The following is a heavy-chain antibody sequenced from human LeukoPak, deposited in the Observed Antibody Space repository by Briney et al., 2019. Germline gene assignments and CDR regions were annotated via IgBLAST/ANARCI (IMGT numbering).Heavy chain of an antibody. V-gene: IGHV4-34*01. CDR2: INHSGST. CDR1: GGSFSGYY. CDR3: ARGSLPFGYDSSGARYYFDY. D-gene: IGHD3-22*01. Sequence: SETLSLTCAVYGGSFSGYYWSWIRQPPGKGLEWIGEINHSGSTNYNPSLKSRVTISVDTSKNQFSLKLSSVTAADTAVYYCARGSLPFGYDSSGARYYFDYWGQGTLVTVSS. J-gene: IGHJ4*02.